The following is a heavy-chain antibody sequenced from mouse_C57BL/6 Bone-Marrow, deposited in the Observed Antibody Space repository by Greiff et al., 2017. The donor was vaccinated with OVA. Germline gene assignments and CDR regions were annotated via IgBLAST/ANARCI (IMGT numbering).Heavy chain of an antibody. J-gene: IGHJ3*01. CDR2: IYPGGGYT. Sequence: VQLQQSGAELVRPGTSVKMSCKASGYTFTNYWIGWAKQRPGHGLEWIGDIYPGGGYTNYNEKFKGKATLTADKSSSTAYMQLSSLTSEDSAIYYRARNYGSTHRDWCAYWGQGTLVTVSA. V-gene: IGHV1-63*01. D-gene: IGHD1-1*01. CDR1: GYTFTNYW. CDR3: ARNYGSTHRDWCAY.